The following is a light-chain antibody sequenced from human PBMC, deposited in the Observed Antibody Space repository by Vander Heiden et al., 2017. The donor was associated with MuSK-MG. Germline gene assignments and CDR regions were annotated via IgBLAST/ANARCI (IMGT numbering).Light chain of an antibody. CDR1: NIGGYS. CDR2: VDS. V-gene: IGLV3-21*02. CDR3: QVWDSSVDHAWV. J-gene: IGLJ1*01. Sequence: SYVLTHPPSVSVAPGQTARITCGRNNIGGYSVHWYQEKPGQAPVLVVLVDSDRPSGIPERFSGSSSGNTPTPTTSGVEAGDEADYYWQVWDSSVDHAWVVGTGTKVTVL.